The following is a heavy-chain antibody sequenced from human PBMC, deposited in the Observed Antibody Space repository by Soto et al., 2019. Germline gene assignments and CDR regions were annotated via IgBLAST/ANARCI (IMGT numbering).Heavy chain of an antibody. V-gene: IGHV3-72*01. D-gene: IGHD3-22*01. CDR3: AKNPGYYYDSTGYHFDY. Sequence: GGSLRLSCEASGFTFSDYYMDWVRQAPGKGLEWVGRIRNKVNSYTTEYAASVKGRFTISRDNSKNTLYLQMNSLRAEDTAVYYCAKNPGYYYDSTGYHFDYWGQGTLVTVSS. J-gene: IGHJ4*02. CDR1: GFTFSDYY. CDR2: IRNKVNSYTT.